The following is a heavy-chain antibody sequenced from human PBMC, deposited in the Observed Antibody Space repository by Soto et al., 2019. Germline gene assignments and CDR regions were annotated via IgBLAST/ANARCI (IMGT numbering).Heavy chain of an antibody. V-gene: IGHV3-33*01. J-gene: IGHJ4*02. CDR2: ISNDENIK. D-gene: IGHD6-6*01. Sequence: QVQLVESGGGVVQPGGSLRLSCVAYGFAFSNFGMHWFRQAPGKGLEWVAVISNDENIKQYADSVRGRFAISRDNSKNTLYLQMTRLRAEDTDIYYCARGLRSVLDYWGQGTLVTLSS. CDR1: GFAFSNFG. CDR3: ARGLRSVLDY.